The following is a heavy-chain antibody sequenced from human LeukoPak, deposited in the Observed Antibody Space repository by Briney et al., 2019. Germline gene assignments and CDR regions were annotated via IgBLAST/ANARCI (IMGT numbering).Heavy chain of an antibody. CDR3: ARGYPTGYFDY. CDR1: GGSISSGSYY. CDR2: IYTSGST. J-gene: IGHJ4*02. D-gene: IGHD1-1*01. V-gene: IGHV4-61*02. Sequence: SETLSLTCTVSGGSISSGSYYWSWVRQPAGKGLEWVGRIYTSGSTNYNPSLKSRVTISVDTSTNQFSLKLSSVTAADTAVYYCARGYPTGYFDYWGQGTLVTVSS.